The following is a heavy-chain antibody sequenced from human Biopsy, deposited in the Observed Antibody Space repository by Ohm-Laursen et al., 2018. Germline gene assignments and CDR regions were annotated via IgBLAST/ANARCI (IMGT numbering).Heavy chain of an antibody. CDR3: ARVAGGYAYYYGMDV. V-gene: IGHV4-38-2*01. Sequence: SDTLSLTCAVSGYSVPNDYYWGWIRQPPGKGLEWIGNIYYDGITYYNPSLKSRVAMSVDTSKTQFSLRLTSVTAADTAVYYCARVAGGYAYYYGMDVWGQGTTVIVSS. CDR1: GYSVPNDYY. J-gene: IGHJ6*02. D-gene: IGHD5-12*01. CDR2: IYYDGIT.